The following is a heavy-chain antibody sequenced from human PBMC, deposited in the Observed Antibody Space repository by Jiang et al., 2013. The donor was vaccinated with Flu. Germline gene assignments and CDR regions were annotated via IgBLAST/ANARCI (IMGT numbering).Heavy chain of an antibody. CDR2: INHSGST. Sequence: LLKPSETLSLTCAVYGGSFSGYYWSWIRQPPGKGLEWIGEINHSGSTNYNPSLKSRVTISVDTSKNQFSLKLSSVTAADTAVYYCARGMAVTGRTNPGGPNDYWGQGTLVTVSS. CDR1: GGSFSGYY. J-gene: IGHJ4*02. CDR3: ARGMAVTGRTNPGGPNDY. V-gene: IGHV4-34*01. D-gene: IGHD2-21*02.